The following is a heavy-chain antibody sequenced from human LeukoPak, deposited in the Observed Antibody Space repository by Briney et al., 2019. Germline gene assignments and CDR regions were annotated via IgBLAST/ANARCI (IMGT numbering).Heavy chain of an antibody. Sequence: GGSLRLSCAASGFTFSSYAMHWVRQAPGKGLEYVSAISSNGGSTYYANSVKGRFTISRDNSKNTLYLQMGCLRAEDMAVYYCARGLRSTLYSSRWTGYYFDYWGQGTLVTVSS. V-gene: IGHV3-64*01. CDR2: ISSNGGST. D-gene: IGHD6-13*01. J-gene: IGHJ4*02. CDR3: ARGLRSTLYSSRWTGYYFDY. CDR1: GFTFSSYA.